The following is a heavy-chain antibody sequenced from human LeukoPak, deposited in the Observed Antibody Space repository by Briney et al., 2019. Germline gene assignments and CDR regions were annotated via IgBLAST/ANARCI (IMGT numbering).Heavy chain of an antibody. D-gene: IGHD6-13*01. V-gene: IGHV3-74*01. CDR1: GFTFSGYW. J-gene: IGHJ4*02. Sequence: GGSLRLSCAASGFTFSGYWMHWVRQAPGKGLVWVSHINTDGSTTDYADSVKGRFTISRDNARNTLYLQVNSLRAEDTAVYYCARDSAAPGADLDYWGQGTLVTVSS. CDR2: INTDGSTT. CDR3: ARDSAAPGADLDY.